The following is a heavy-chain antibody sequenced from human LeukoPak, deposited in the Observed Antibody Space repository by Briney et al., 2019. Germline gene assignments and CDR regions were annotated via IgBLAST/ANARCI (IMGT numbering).Heavy chain of an antibody. J-gene: IGHJ5*02. CDR2: SNPSGGST. V-gene: IGHV1-46*01. D-gene: IGHD2-15*01. CDR3: ARDRCGGSCSRSNWFDP. CDR1: GYTFTSYY. Sequence: ASVKVSCKASGYTFTSYYMHWVRQAPGQGLEWMGISNPSGGSTSYAQKFQGRVTMTRDTSTSTVYMELSSLRSEDTAVYYCARDRCGGSCSRSNWFDPWGQGTLVTVSS.